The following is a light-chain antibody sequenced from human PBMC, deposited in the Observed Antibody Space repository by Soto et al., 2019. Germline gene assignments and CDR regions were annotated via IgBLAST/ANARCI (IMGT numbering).Light chain of an antibody. V-gene: IGLV2-8*01. CDR1: SSDVGGYNY. Sequence: QSALTQPPSASGSPGQSVTISCTGTSSDVGGYNYVSWYQQHPGKAPKLMIYEVSKRPSGVPDRFSGSKSGNTASLTVSGLKDEDEADYYCSSNAGSSNFVFGGGTKVTVL. CDR2: EVS. CDR3: SSNAGSSNFV. J-gene: IGLJ2*01.